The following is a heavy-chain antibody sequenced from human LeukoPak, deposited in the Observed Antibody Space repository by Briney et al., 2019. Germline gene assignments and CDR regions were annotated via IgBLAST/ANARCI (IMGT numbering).Heavy chain of an antibody. CDR2: IYTSGST. J-gene: IGHJ5*02. CDR1: GGSISSGSYY. D-gene: IGHD3-3*01. CDR3: ASSTHYDFWSGYYTPGWFDP. Sequence: SETLSLTCTVSGGSISSGSYYWSWIRQPAGKGLEWIGRIYTSGSTNYNPSLKSRVTISVDTSKNQFSLKLSSVTAADTAVYYCASSTHYDFWSGYYTPGWFDPWGQGTLVTVSS. V-gene: IGHV4-61*02.